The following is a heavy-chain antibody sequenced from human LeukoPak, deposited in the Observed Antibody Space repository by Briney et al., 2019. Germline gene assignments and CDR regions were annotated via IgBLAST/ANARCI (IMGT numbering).Heavy chain of an antibody. CDR2: IKEHGNEK. J-gene: IGHJ4*02. Sequence: GGSLRLSRAASGFTFSNYWMTWVRQAPGKGLEWVANIKEHGNEKYYVDSVKGRFTISRDNAKNSVYLEMNSLRAEDTAVYYCARPDLSNTWYFFEHWGQGTLVTVSS. CDR3: ARPDLSNTWYFFEH. V-gene: IGHV3-7*01. CDR1: GFTFSNYW. D-gene: IGHD6-13*01.